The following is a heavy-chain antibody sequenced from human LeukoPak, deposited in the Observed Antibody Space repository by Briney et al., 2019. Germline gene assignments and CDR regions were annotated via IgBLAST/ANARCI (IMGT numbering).Heavy chain of an antibody. CDR1: GFTFDDYA. J-gene: IGHJ4*02. V-gene: IGHV3-9*01. CDR3: AKAIRNTYYYDSSGLRYHYFDY. CDR2: ISWNSGSI. D-gene: IGHD3-22*01. Sequence: PGGSLRLSCAASGFTFDDYAMHWVRQAPGKGLEWVSGISWNSGSIGYADSVKGRFTISRDNAKNSLYLQMNSLRAEDTALYYCAKAIRNTYYYDSSGLRYHYFDYWGQGTLVTVSS.